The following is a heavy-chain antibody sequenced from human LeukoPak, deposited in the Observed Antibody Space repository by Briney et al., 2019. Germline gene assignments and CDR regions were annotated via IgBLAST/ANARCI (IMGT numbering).Heavy chain of an antibody. V-gene: IGHV4-38-2*02. J-gene: IGHJ6*03. CDR1: GYSISSGYY. CDR3: ARARSRYSGSRSPELLDMDV. CDR2: IYRSGST. D-gene: IGHD1-26*01. Sequence: PSETLSLTCTVSGYSISSGYYWGWIRQPPGKGLEWIGSIYRSGSTYYNPSLKSRVTISVDTSKNQFSLKLSSVTAADTAVYYCARARSRYSGSRSPELLDMDVWGKGTTVTVSS.